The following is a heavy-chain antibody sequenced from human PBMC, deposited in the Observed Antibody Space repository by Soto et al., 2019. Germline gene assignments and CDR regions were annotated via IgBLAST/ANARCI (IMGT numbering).Heavy chain of an antibody. CDR1: GFTFSLYS. V-gene: IGHV3-21*01. Sequence: GGSLRLSCVASGFTFSLYSMVWVRRPPGKGLEWVSSISPSSTFIYYADSLQARFSISSDNAKNSLYLQMDSLGVEDTATYFCVRARATDSRPDYWGQGSLVTVSP. D-gene: IGHD3-22*01. CDR2: ISPSSTFI. J-gene: IGHJ4*02. CDR3: VRARATDSRPDY.